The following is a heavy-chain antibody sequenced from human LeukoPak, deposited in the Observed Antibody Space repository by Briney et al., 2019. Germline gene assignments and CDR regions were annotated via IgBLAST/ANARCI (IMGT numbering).Heavy chain of an antibody. CDR1: GFTFSSYG. CDR2: ISYDGSNK. D-gene: IGHD1-26*01. CDR3: AKGLTTSGYNWFDP. V-gene: IGHV3-30*18. Sequence: GGSLRLSCAASGFTFSSYGMHWARQAPGKGLEWVAVISYDGSNKYYADSVKGRFTISRDNSKNTLYLQMNSLRAEDTAVYYCAKGLTTSGYNWFDPWGQGTLVTVSS. J-gene: IGHJ5*02.